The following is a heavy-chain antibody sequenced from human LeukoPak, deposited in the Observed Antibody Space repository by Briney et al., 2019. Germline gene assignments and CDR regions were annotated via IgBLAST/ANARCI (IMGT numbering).Heavy chain of an antibody. J-gene: IGHJ4*02. CDR2: VGGGPDI. CDR1: GFSFNIYG. Sequence: GGSLRLSCVGSGFSFNIYGISWVRQAPGKGLEWVASVGGGPDIHYADYVKGRFTVSRDDARSTAYLHLNSLRIEDTAIYFCAKDATPMNAMWDHFDSWGLGALVTVSS. V-gene: IGHV3-23*01. CDR3: AKDATPMNAMWDHFDS. D-gene: IGHD1-26*01.